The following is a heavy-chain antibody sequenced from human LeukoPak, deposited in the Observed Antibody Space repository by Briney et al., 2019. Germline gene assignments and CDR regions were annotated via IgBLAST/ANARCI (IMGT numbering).Heavy chain of an antibody. CDR3: ARLAMGGDCFDY. D-gene: IGHD2-21*01. Sequence: ASVKVSCKASGYTFTGYYMHWVRQAPGQGLEWMGWINPNSGGTNYAQKFQGRVTMTRDTSISTAYMELSRLRSGDTAVYYCARLAMGGDCFDYWGQGTLVTVSS. J-gene: IGHJ4*02. V-gene: IGHV1-2*02. CDR2: INPNSGGT. CDR1: GYTFTGYY.